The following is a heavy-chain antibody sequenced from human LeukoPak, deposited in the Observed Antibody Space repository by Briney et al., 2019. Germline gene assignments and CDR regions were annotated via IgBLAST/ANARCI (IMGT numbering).Heavy chain of an antibody. CDR3: ARDHYYDSSGYPDAFDI. J-gene: IGHJ3*02. CDR2: IIPIFGTA. V-gene: IGHV1-69*01. D-gene: IGHD3-22*01. Sequence: SVKVSCKASGGTFSSYAISWVRQAPGQGLEWMGGIIPIFGTANYAQKFQGRVTITADESTSTAYMELSSLRSDDTAVYYCARDHYYDSSGYPDAFDIWGQGTMVTVSS. CDR1: GGTFSSYA.